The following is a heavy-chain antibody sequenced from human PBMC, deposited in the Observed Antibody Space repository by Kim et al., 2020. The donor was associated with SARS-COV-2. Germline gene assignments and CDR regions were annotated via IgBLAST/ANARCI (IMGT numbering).Heavy chain of an antibody. CDR3: ARIAVAVKTHPVYFDY. CDR2: INAGNGNT. D-gene: IGHD6-19*01. Sequence: ASVKVSCKASGYTFTSYAMHWVRQAPGQRLEWMGWINAGNGNTKYSQKFQGRVTITRDTSSSTAYMELSSLRSEDTAVYYCARIAVAVKTHPVYFDYWGQGTLVTVSS. CDR1: GYTFTSYA. V-gene: IGHV1-3*01. J-gene: IGHJ4*02.